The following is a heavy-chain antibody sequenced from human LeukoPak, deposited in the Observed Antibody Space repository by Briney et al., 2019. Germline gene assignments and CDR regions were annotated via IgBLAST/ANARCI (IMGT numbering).Heavy chain of an antibody. CDR2: IYLSGST. J-gene: IGHJ4*02. CDR1: GYSISSGYY. V-gene: IGHV4-38-2*01. Sequence: PSETLSLTCAVSGYSISSGYYWGWIRQPPGKGLEWIGSIYLSGSTYYNPSLKSRVTISVDTSKNQLSLKLSSVTAADTAVYYCAGQGYDFWRGYYFDYWGQGTLVTVS. CDR3: AGQGYDFWRGYYFDY. D-gene: IGHD3-3*01.